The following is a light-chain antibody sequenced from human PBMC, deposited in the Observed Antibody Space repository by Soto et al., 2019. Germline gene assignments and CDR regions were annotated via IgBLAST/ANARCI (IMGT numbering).Light chain of an antibody. CDR1: QSISNH. Sequence: DIQRTQSPSSLSSSVEDRGILTCRASQSISNHLNWYQQKPGKAPKLLIFAASSLQRVVPSRFSGSRSGPEFTLTISSLKPEDFETYYCQQGYSSPPTFGQGTKVDIK. J-gene: IGKJ1*01. CDR3: QQGYSSPPT. V-gene: IGKV1-39*01. CDR2: AAS.